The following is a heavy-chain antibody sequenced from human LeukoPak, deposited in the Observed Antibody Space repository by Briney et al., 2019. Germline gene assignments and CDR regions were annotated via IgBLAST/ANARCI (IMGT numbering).Heavy chain of an antibody. CDR2: INHSGST. D-gene: IGHD6-13*01. Sequence: PSETLSLTCAVYGGSFSGYYWSWIRQPPGKGLEWIGEINHSGSTNYNPSLKSRVTISVDTSKNQFSLKLSSVTAADTAVYYCARGRNSSIAAAGTGDYWGQGTQVTVSS. CDR1: GGSFSGYY. J-gene: IGHJ4*02. CDR3: ARGRNSSIAAAGTGDY. V-gene: IGHV4-34*01.